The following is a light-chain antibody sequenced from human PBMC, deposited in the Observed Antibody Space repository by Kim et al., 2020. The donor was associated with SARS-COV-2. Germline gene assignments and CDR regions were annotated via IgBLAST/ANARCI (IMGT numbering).Light chain of an antibody. CDR1: GSNSGTRGSE. V-gene: IGLV1-40*01. J-gene: IGLJ2*01. Sequence: APGEGVPSSWTGSGSNSGTRGSEVYWYQHLPGTAPKLLINRPSGVPDRFSGSKSGTSASLAITNLQAEDEADYYCQSYDSSLSAVVFGGGTQLTVL. CDR3: QSYDSSLSAVV.